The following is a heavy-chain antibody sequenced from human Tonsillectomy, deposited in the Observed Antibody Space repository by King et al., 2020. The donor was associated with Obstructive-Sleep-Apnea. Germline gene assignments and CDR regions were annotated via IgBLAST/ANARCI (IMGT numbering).Heavy chain of an antibody. Sequence: VQLVESGGGVVQPGRSLRLSCVVSGFTFSRYGMHWVRQAPGKGLEWVAFISNDGSKKNYADFVKGRFTVSRDNSKDTLYLQLNSLRADDTSIYYCAKDPSSGSGTYYAGWFDPWGQGTLVTVSS. V-gene: IGHV3-30*18. CDR2: ISNDGSKK. CDR3: AKDPSSGSGTYYAGWFDP. CDR1: GFTFSRYG. D-gene: IGHD3-10*01. J-gene: IGHJ5*02.